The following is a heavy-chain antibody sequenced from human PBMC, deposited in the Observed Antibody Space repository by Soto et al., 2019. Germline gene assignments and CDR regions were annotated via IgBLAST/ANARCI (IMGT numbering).Heavy chain of an antibody. J-gene: IGHJ2*01. CDR2: IDPSDSQT. CDR1: GYSFAGSW. Sequence: LGDSLKISCKGSGYSFAGSWITWVRQKPGKGLEWMGRIDPSDSQTYYSPSFRGHVTISVTKSITTVFLQWSSLRASDTAMYYCARQIYVADTGPTFHSELDTPGLRADL. D-gene: IGHD5-18*01. V-gene: IGHV5-10-1*01. CDR3: ARQIYVADTGPTFHSELDTPGLRADL.